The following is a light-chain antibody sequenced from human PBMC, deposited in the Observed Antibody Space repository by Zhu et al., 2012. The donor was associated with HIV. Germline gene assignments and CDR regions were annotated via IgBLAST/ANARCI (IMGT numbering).Light chain of an antibody. J-gene: IGKJ2*01. CDR3: QQYVTSPGT. Sequence: EIVLTQSPGTLSLSPGERATLSCGASQSITASYIAWYQQKIGLAPRLLIYDASTRATGIPDRFSGSGSGTDFTLSISSLEPEDFAVYYCQQYVTSPGTFGQGTKVEI. CDR1: QSITASY. CDR2: DAS. V-gene: IGKV3D-20*01.